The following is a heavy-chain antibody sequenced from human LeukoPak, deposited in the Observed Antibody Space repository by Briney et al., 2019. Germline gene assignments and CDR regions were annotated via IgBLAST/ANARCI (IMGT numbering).Heavy chain of an antibody. D-gene: IGHD3-10*01. CDR1: GFTFSSYW. Sequence: GGSLRLSCAASGFTFSSYWMHWVRHGPGKGLEWVSTISGSGDNTYYADSVKGRFTISRDNSKNTLYLQMNSLRAEDTAVYYCARVTYGSGTYGAFDYWGQGTLVTVSS. V-gene: IGHV3-23*01. CDR3: ARVTYGSGTYGAFDY. J-gene: IGHJ4*02. CDR2: ISGSGDNT.